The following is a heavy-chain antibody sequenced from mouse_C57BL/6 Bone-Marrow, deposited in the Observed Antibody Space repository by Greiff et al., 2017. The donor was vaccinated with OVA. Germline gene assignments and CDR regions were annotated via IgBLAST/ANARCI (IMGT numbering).Heavy chain of an antibody. CDR3: TRRTGPLFDY. Sequence: VQLQQSGAELVRPGASVTLSCTAPAYTFTDYEMHWVKQTPVHGLEWIGAIAPETGGTAYNHKFKGKAILTADKSSSTAYMELRSLTSEDSAVYYCTRRTGPLFDYWGQGTTLTVSS. CDR1: AYTFTDYE. V-gene: IGHV1-15*01. CDR2: IAPETGGT. J-gene: IGHJ2*01. D-gene: IGHD4-1*01.